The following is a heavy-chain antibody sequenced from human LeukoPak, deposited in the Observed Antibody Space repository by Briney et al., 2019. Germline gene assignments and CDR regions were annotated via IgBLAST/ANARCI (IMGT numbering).Heavy chain of an antibody. J-gene: IGHJ3*01. Sequence: PSETLSLTCAVYGGSFSGYYWSWIRQPPGKGLEWIGEINHSGSTNYNPSLKSRVTISVDTSKNQFSLKPSSVTAADTAVHYCARRRFLEWLSFWGQGTMVTVSS. V-gene: IGHV4-34*01. CDR1: GGSFSGYY. CDR3: ARRRFLEWLSF. D-gene: IGHD3-3*01. CDR2: INHSGST.